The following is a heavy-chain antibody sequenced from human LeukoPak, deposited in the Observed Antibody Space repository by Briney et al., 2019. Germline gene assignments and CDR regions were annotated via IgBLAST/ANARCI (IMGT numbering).Heavy chain of an antibody. J-gene: IGHJ4*02. D-gene: IGHD3-16*02. Sequence: PGGSLRLSCAASGFTFSSYSMNWVRQAPGKGLEWVSSISSSSSYIYHADSVKGRFTISRDNAKNSLYLQMNSLRAEDTAVYYCARYAESYYFDYWGQGTLVTVSS. CDR3: ARYAESYYFDY. CDR1: GFTFSSYS. V-gene: IGHV3-21*01. CDR2: ISSSSSYI.